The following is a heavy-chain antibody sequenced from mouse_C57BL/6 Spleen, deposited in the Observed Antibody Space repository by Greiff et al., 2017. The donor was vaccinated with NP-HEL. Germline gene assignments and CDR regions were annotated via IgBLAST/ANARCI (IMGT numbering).Heavy chain of an antibody. CDR3: ASIYYDYEGYAMDY. D-gene: IGHD2-4*01. V-gene: IGHV14-3*01. CDR2: IDPANGNT. J-gene: IGHJ4*01. CDR1: GFNIKNTY. Sequence: VQLKESVAELVRPGASVKLSCTASGFNIKNTYMHWVKQRPEQGLEWIGRIDPANGNTKYVPKFQGKATITADTSSNTAYLQLSSLTSEDTAIYYCASIYYDYEGYAMDYWGQGTSVTVSS.